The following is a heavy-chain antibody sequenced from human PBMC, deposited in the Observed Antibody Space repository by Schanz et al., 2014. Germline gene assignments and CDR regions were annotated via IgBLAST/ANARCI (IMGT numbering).Heavy chain of an antibody. CDR1: GSDIRGFH. CDR2: ITYSGGT. CDR3: ARVHSTSLERGSHYYMDV. Sequence: QVQLQESGPGQVRPSETLSLTCTVSGSDIRGFHWSWIRQSPVKGPEWIGYITYSGGTNHNASLKSRVTISVDTAKNQFALKVTSGTAADTAIYYCARVHSTSLERGSHYYMDVWGKGTTVTVSS. D-gene: IGHD2-2*01. V-gene: IGHV4-59*13. J-gene: IGHJ6*03.